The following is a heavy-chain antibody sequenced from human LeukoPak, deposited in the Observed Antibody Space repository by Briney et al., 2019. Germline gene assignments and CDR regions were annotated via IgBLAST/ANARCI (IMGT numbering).Heavy chain of an antibody. J-gene: IGHJ4*02. CDR2: IYYSGST. Sequence: SETLSLTCTVSGGSISSYYWSWIRQPPGKGLEWIGYIYYSGSTNYNPSLKSRVTISVDTSKNQFSLKLSSVTAADTAVYYCARSGGNRGYFDYWGQGTLVTVSS. CDR3: ARSGGNRGYFDY. CDR1: GGSISSYY. V-gene: IGHV4-59*01. D-gene: IGHD4-23*01.